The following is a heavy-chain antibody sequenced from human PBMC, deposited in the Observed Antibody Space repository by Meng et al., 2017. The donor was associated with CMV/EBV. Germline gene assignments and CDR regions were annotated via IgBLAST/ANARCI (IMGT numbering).Heavy chain of an antibody. CDR2: ISSSGSTI. D-gene: IGHD1-14*01. Sequence: GESLKISCAASGFTFSDYYMSWIRQAPGKGLEWVSYISSSGSTIYYADSVKGRFTISRDNAKNSLYLQMNSLRAEDTAVYYCAGPESPYYYYGMDVWGQGTTVTVSS. CDR1: GFTFSDYY. J-gene: IGHJ6*02. CDR3: AGPESPYYYYGMDV. V-gene: IGHV3-11*01.